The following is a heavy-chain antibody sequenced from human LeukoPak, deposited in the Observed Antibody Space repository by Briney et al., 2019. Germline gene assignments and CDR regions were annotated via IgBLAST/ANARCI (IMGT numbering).Heavy chain of an antibody. J-gene: IGHJ4*02. CDR2: LSANGGKT. CDR3: AKDLSYAFDY. V-gene: IGHV3-23*01. Sequence: PGGSLRLSCAASGIAFSTYAMSWVRQGPGKGLEWVSALSANGGKTYYADSVKGRFTISRDNSKNTLYLQMNSLRVEDTAVYYCAKDLSYAFDYWGQGTLVTVSS. D-gene: IGHD3-16*01. CDR1: GIAFSTYA.